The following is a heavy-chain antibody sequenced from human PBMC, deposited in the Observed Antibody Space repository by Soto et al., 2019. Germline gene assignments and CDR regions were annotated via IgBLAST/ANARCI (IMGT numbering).Heavy chain of an antibody. CDR1: GGSVNTAPYH. V-gene: IGHV4-61*01. J-gene: IGHJ4*02. D-gene: IGHD3-22*01. CDR3: ARDHHSYYDTSGYYPYFDF. Sequence: SETLSLTCTVPGGSVNTAPYHWSWIRQSPRNGLEWIGNIYYTGSTNYNPSFESRVAISLDTSNNQFSLRLTSLTAADTAVYFCARDHHSYYDTSGYYPYFDFWGQGTLVTVSS. CDR2: IYYTGST.